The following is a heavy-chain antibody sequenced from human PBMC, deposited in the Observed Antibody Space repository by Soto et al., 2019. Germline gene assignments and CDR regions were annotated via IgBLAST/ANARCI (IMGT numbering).Heavy chain of an antibody. CDR3: AKDIVVAGEYYYGMDV. CDR1: GFTFSSYV. J-gene: IGHJ6*02. Sequence: QVQLVESGGGVVQPGRSLRLSCAASGFTFSSYVMHWVRQAPGKGLEWVAVISYDGSNKYYENSVKGRITISRDNSKNTLYLQMNSLRAEDTAVYYCAKDIVVAGEYYYGMDVWGQGTTVTVSS. CDR2: ISYDGSNK. D-gene: IGHD2-15*01. V-gene: IGHV3-30*18.